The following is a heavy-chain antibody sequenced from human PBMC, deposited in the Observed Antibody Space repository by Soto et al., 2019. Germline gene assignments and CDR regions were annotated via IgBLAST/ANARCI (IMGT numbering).Heavy chain of an antibody. CDR3: ARLEGLATISYYFDY. CDR2: IYYRGNT. CDR1: GGSISSDSYY. J-gene: IGHJ4*02. D-gene: IGHD3-9*01. V-gene: IGHV4-39*01. Sequence: PSETLSLTCTVSGGSISSDSYYWGWIRQPPGKGLEWIGSIYYRGNTYYNPSLKTRVTISLDKSKSQFSLKLNSVTAADSAVYFCARLEGLATISYYFDYWGQGTLVTVSS.